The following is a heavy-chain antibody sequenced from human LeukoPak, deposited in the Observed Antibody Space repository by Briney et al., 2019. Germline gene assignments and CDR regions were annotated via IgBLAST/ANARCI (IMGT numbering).Heavy chain of an antibody. CDR2: IYYSGST. Sequence: SETLSLTCTVSGGSISSSSYYWGWIRQPPGKGLEWIGGIYYSGSTYYNPSLKSRVTISVDTSKNQFSLKLSSVTAADTAVYYCARASSGYYFDYWGQGTLVTVSS. D-gene: IGHD3-22*01. J-gene: IGHJ4*02. CDR3: ARASSGYYFDY. V-gene: IGHV4-39*07. CDR1: GGSISSSSYY.